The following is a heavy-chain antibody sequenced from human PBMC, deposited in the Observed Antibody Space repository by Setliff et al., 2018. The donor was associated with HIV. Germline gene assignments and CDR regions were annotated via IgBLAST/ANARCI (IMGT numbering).Heavy chain of an antibody. Sequence: SGPTLVNPTQTLTLTCTFSGFSLSTSGVGVGWIRQPPGKAVEWLALIYWNDDKRYSPSLNNRLTITKDTSKNQVVLTMTNMDPVDTATYYCAHQWGFLPSSYLYYYYLDVWGEGTTVTVSS. CDR3: AHQWGFLPSSYLYYYYLDV. D-gene: IGHD1-26*01. V-gene: IGHV2-5*01. CDR1: GFSLSTSGVG. CDR2: IYWNDDK. J-gene: IGHJ6*03.